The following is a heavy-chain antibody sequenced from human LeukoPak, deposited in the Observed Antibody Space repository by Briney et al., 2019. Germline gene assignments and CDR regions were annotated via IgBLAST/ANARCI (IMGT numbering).Heavy chain of an antibody. CDR3: ARDGSGFYLYNYMDV. CDR1: GFTFSSYW. J-gene: IGHJ6*03. Sequence: GGSLRLSCVGSGFTFSSYWMTWVRQAPGKGLEWVASISTVSTYTFYADSVKGRFSISRDNVRNLLYLQMSSLGAEDTAVYYCARDGSGFYLYNYMDVWGKGTTVTVSS. CDR2: ISTVSTYT. D-gene: IGHD6-25*01. V-gene: IGHV3-21*06.